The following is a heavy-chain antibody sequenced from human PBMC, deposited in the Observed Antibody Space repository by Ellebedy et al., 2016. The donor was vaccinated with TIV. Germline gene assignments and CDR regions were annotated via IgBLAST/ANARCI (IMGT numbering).Heavy chain of an antibody. D-gene: IGHD3-22*01. CDR3: ARDTHDSSGYYESPYGMDV. CDR1: GGSISSYY. CDR2: IYYSGST. J-gene: IGHJ6*02. Sequence: SETLSLTXTVSGGSISSYYWSWIRQPPGKGLEWIGYIYYSGSTNYNPSLKSRVTISVDTSKNQFSLKLSSVTAADTAVYYCARDTHDSSGYYESPYGMDVWGQGTTVTVSS. V-gene: IGHV4-59*01.